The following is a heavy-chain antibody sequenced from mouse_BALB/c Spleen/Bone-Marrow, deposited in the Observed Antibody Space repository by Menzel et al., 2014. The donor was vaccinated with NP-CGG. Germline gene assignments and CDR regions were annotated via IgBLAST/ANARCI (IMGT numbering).Heavy chain of an antibody. CDR1: GYTFTSYW. CDR3: ARMGYAMDD. V-gene: IGHV1-7*01. Sequence: QVQLQQSGAELAKPGASVKMSCKASGYTFTSYWMHWVKQRPGQGLEWIGYINPSTGYTEYNQKFKDKGTLTADKSSSTAYMHLSSLTSEDSAVYCCARMGYAMDDWGQGTSVTVSS. CDR2: INPSTGYT. J-gene: IGHJ4*01.